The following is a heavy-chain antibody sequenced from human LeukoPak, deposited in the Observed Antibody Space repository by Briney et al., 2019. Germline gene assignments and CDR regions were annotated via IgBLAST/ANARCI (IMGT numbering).Heavy chain of an antibody. Sequence: PGGSLRLSCAASGFTFSSYGMHWVRQAPGKRMEWVAVIWYDGSKKYYADSVKGRFTISRDNSKNTLYLQMNSLRAEDTAVYYCAKDLSGTQDYWGQGTLVTVSS. J-gene: IGHJ4*02. V-gene: IGHV3-33*06. D-gene: IGHD6-13*01. CDR2: IWYDGSKK. CDR3: AKDLSGTQDY. CDR1: GFTFSSYG.